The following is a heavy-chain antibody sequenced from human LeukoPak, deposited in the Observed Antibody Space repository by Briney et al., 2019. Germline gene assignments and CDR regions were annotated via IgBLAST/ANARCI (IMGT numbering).Heavy chain of an antibody. D-gene: IGHD6-13*01. CDR2: ISYDGSNK. CDR3: AKDSYSKGDF. V-gene: IGHV3-30*18. Sequence: GGSLRLSCAASGFTFSSYGMHWVRQAPGKGLEWVAVISYDGSNKYYADSVKGRFTISRDNSKNSLYLQMNSLRAEDTAVYYCAKDSYSKGDFWGQGVLVTVSS. CDR1: GFTFSSYG. J-gene: IGHJ4*02.